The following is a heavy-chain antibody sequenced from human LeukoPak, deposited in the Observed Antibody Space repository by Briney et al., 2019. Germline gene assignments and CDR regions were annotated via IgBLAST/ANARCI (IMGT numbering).Heavy chain of an antibody. CDR2: IYYSGST. D-gene: IGHD2-2*01. V-gene: IGHV4-59*01. Sequence: PSETLSLTCIVSGGSINNYYWSWIRQPLGKGLEWIGYIYYSGSTNYNPSLKSRVTISVDTSKTQFSLKLSSVTAADTAVYYCARDRDAYQNWFDPWGQGTLVTVFS. J-gene: IGHJ5*02. CDR3: ARDRDAYQNWFDP. CDR1: GGSINNYY.